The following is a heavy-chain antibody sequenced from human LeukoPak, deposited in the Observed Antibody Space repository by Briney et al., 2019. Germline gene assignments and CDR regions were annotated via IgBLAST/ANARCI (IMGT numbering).Heavy chain of an antibody. CDR1: GGSISNYY. D-gene: IGHD5-24*01. Sequence: SETLSLTCTVSGGSISNYYWSWIRQPPGKGLEWIGYIYYSGSTDYNPSLKSRVTISVDTSKNQFSLKLSSVTAADTAVYYCVRLDAAAGRYLQFYYWGQGTLVTVSS. CDR2: IYYSGST. V-gene: IGHV4-59*08. CDR3: VRLDAAAGRYLQFYY. J-gene: IGHJ4*02.